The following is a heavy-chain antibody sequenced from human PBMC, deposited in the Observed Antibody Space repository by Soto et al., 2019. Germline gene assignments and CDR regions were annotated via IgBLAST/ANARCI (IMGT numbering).Heavy chain of an antibody. Sequence: SETLSLTCAVSGGPINSGDYSWTWIRQPPGRGLEWIGNIHHRGTTYYTPSLKSRATISLDTSKNLFSLNLTSVTAADTAVYYCARTTYFDFWSSHYFDLWGRGTLVTVSS. CDR2: IHHRGTT. CDR3: ARTTYFDFWSSHYFDL. D-gene: IGHD3-3*01. CDR1: GGPINSGDYS. V-gene: IGHV4-30-2*01. J-gene: IGHJ4*02.